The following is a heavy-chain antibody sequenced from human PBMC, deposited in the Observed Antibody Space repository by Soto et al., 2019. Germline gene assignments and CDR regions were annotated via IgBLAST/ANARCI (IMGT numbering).Heavy chain of an antibody. J-gene: IGHJ6*02. CDR2: ISSRSDI. CDR3: AREYTAWPLAYGLDV. V-gene: IGHV3-21*01. D-gene: IGHD2-2*02. Sequence: PGGSLRLSCVGSGFTFSTYSIHWVRQAPGKGLEWVSSISSRSDIYYANSVKGRFTISRDNAKNSVSLQMNSPRAEDTAVYYCAREYTAWPLAYGLDVWGQGTTVTVSS. CDR1: GFTFSTYS.